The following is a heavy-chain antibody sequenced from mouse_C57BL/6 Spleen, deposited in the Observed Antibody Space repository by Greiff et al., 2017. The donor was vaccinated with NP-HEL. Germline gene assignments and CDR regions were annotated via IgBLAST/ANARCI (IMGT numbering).Heavy chain of an antibody. Sequence: QVQLQQPGAELVRPGASVTLSCKASGYTFTDYEMHWVKQTPVHGLEWIGAIDPETGGTAYNQKFKGKAILTADTSSSTAYMELRSLTSEDSAVYYCTRLLLLRPAWFAYGGQGTLVTVSA. CDR3: TRLLLLRPAWFAY. J-gene: IGHJ3*01. D-gene: IGHD1-1*01. V-gene: IGHV1-15*01. CDR1: GYTFTDYE. CDR2: IDPETGGT.